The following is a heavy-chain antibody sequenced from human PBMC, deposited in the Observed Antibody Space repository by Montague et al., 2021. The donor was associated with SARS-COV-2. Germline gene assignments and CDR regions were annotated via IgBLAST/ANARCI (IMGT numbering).Heavy chain of an antibody. J-gene: IGHJ6*02. D-gene: IGHD6-13*01. V-gene: IGHV4-59*01. Sequence: SETLSLTCTVSGGSISSYYWSWIRQPPGTGLEWIGYIYYSGSATYNPSLKSRLTMSVHTSENQLSLKLSSVTAADTAVYYCARLPSSWDYYYYYGLDVWGQGTTVTVSS. CDR1: GGSISSYY. CDR3: ARLPSSWDYYYYYGLDV. CDR2: IYYSGSA.